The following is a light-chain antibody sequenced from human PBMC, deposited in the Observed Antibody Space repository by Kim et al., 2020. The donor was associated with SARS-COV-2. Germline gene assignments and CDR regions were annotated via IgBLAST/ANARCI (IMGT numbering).Light chain of an antibody. J-gene: IGKJ2*01. CDR1: QSVSSNY. Sequence: PGERAPHSCRASQSVSSNYFAWYQQKPGQAPRLLVYGASTRPAGIPDRFTGSGSGTDFTLTINRLEPEDFAVYYCQQYGSSPYTFGQGTKLEI. V-gene: IGKV3-20*01. CDR2: GAS. CDR3: QQYGSSPYT.